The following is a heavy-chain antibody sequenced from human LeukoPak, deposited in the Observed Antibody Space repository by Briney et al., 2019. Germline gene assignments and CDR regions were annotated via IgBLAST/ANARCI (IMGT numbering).Heavy chain of an antibody. CDR1: GGSISSGGYY. J-gene: IGHJ6*02. Sequence: KTSETLSLTCTVSGGSISSGGYYWSWIRQHPGKGLEWIGYIYYSGSTYYNPSLKSRVTISVDTSKNQFSLKLSSVTAADTAVYYCARGDVTMVHYYGMDVWGQGTTVTVSS. V-gene: IGHV4-31*03. CDR3: ARGDVTMVHYYGMDV. CDR2: IYYSGST. D-gene: IGHD3-10*01.